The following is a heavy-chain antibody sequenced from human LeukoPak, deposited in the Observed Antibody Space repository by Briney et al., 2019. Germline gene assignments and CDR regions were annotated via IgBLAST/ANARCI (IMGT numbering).Heavy chain of an antibody. D-gene: IGHD2-15*01. J-gene: IGHJ6*03. CDR2: ISYDGSNK. V-gene: IGHV3-30*04. Sequence: PGGSLRLSCAASGFTFSSYAMHWVRQAPGKGLEGVAVISYDGSNKYYADSVKGRFTISRDNSKNTLYLQMNSLRAEDTAVYYCAKEGFYCSGGSCYSFYYYYMDVWGKGTTVTVSS. CDR1: GFTFSSYA. CDR3: AKEGFYCSGGSCYSFYYYYMDV.